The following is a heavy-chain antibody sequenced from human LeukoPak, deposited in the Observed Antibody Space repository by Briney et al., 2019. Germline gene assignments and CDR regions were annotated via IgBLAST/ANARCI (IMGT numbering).Heavy chain of an antibody. Sequence: ASVKVSCKVSGYTLTELSMHWVRQAPGKGLEWMGGFDPEDGETIYAQKFQGRVTMTEDTSTDTACMELSSLRSEDTAVYYCATDPLPLRYFDWLLNYWGQGTLVTVSS. CDR1: GYTLTELS. D-gene: IGHD3-9*01. V-gene: IGHV1-24*01. J-gene: IGHJ4*02. CDR3: ATDPLPLRYFDWLLNY. CDR2: FDPEDGET.